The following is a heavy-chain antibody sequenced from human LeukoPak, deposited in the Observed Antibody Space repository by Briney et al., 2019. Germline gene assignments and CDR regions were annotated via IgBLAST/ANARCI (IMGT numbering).Heavy chain of an antibody. CDR2: ISYDGSNK. CDR3: ARRGYCSGGSCPKVYYFDY. Sequence: GRSLRLSCAASGFTFSSYGMHWVRQAPGEGLEWVAVISYDGSNKYYADSVKGRFTISRDNSKNTLYLQMNSLRAEDTAVYYCARRGYCSGGSCPKVYYFDYWGQGTLVTVSS. J-gene: IGHJ4*02. V-gene: IGHV3-30*03. CDR1: GFTFSSYG. D-gene: IGHD2-15*01.